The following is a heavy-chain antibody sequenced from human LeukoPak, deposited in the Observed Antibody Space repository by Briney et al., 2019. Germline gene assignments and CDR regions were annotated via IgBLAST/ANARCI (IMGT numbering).Heavy chain of an antibody. CDR3: ARVPSPLYYYYTEV. CDR1: GFTVSSHY. J-gene: IGHJ6*03. V-gene: IGHV3-20*04. CDR2: INCNGDST. Sequence: GGSLRLSCAPPGFTVSSHYMSCVRQAPGKGLECVSAINCNGDSTGYADSVKGLFTISTDNSKNYLYLKMNSLRDEDTALYYCARVPSPLYYYYTEVWGKGTTVTVSS.